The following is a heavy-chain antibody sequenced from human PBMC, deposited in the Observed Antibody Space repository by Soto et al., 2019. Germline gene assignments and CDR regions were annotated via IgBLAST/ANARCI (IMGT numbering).Heavy chain of an antibody. V-gene: IGHV1-3*01. Sequence: ASVKVSCKASGYTFTSYGIHWVRQAPGQRLEWMGWINAANGDTEYSPKFQGRVAITRDTSASTAYMELSSLRSEDTAVYYCVRRHVSATGIDWFDPWGQGTLVTVYS. CDR2: INAANGDT. CDR3: VRRHVSATGIDWFDP. J-gene: IGHJ5*02. CDR1: GYTFTSYG. D-gene: IGHD6-13*01.